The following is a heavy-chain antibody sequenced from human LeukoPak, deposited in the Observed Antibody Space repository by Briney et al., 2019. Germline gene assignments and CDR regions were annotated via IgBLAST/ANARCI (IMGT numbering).Heavy chain of an antibody. CDR2: ISGSGFTT. J-gene: IGHJ6*03. CDR1: GFTFSSYA. D-gene: IGHD6-6*01. CDR3: AKRPRPYSGSSENYSYYYMDV. Sequence: PGGSLSLSCAASGFTFSSYAVGWVRQASGKGLEWVSIISGSGFTTHYADSVKGRFIISRDNSKNTLYLQMNSLRAEDTAVYYCAKRPRPYSGSSENYSYYYMDVWGKGATVTVSS. V-gene: IGHV3-23*01.